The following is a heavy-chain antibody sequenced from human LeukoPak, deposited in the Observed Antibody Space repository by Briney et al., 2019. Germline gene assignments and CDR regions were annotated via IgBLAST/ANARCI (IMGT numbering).Heavy chain of an antibody. J-gene: IGHJ4*02. CDR1: GFTFSSYW. CDR3: ARGDAFSGDH. CDR2: IHPEGNEK. V-gene: IGHV3-7*04. Sequence: GGSLRLSCAASGFTFSSYWMSWVRQAPGRGLEWVANIHPEGNEKYHVESVKGRFTISRDDTKNLLFLQMNGLRVEDTAVYYCARGDAFSGDHWGQGTLVTVSS.